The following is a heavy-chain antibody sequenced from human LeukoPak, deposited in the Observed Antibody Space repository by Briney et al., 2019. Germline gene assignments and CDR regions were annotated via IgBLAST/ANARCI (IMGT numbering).Heavy chain of an antibody. CDR3: ARGYYDSSGPFDY. CDR2: INHSGST. CDR1: GFTFSSYW. V-gene: IGHV4-34*01. Sequence: GSLRLSCAASGFTFSSYWMSWVRQAPGKGLEWIGEINHSGSTNYNPSLKSRVTISVDTSKNQFSLKLSSVTAADTAVYYCARGYYDSSGPFDYWGQGTLVTVSS. J-gene: IGHJ4*02. D-gene: IGHD3-22*01.